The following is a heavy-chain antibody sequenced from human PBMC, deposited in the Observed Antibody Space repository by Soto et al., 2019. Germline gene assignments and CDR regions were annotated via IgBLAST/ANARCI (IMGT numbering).Heavy chain of an antibody. D-gene: IGHD5-18*01. CDR3: ARSGYSYGYEHRAFDY. CDR1: GGSFSGYY. Sequence: QVQLQQWGAGLLKPSETLSLTCAVYGGSFSGYYWSWIRQPPGKGLEWIGEINHSGSTNYNPSPKSRFTISVATSKNQCALKLSSVTASYTAVYYCARSGYSYGYEHRAFDYRGQRTLVTASS. V-gene: IGHV4-34*01. J-gene: IGHJ4*02. CDR2: INHSGST.